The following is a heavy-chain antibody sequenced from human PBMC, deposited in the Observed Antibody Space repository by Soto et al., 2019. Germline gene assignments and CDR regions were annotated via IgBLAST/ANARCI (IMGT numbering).Heavy chain of an antibody. CDR3: ARRPSGAKDGYNAYYFYGMDV. V-gene: IGHV5-10-1*04. D-gene: IGHD5-18*01. J-gene: IGHJ6*02. CDR2: IDPRDSYA. CDR1: RYSFTSYW. Sequence: PVDSQKVSWKPSRYSFTSYWISWVRQMSGKGLEWMGRIDPRDSYANYNPSLQGQVTISVDKSISTVYLQWSSLKASDTAIYYCARRPSGAKDGYNAYYFYGMDVWGQGTAVTVS.